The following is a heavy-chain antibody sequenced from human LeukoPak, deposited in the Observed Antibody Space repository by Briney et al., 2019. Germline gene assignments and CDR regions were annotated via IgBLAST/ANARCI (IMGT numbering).Heavy chain of an antibody. Sequence: GRSLRLSCAASGFTFSSYGMHWVRQAPGKGLEWVAVISYDGSNKYYADSVKGRFTIPRDNSKNTLYLQMNSLRAEDTAVYYCAKEGGVLWFGSHFDYWGQGTLVTVSS. V-gene: IGHV3-30*18. CDR2: ISYDGSNK. D-gene: IGHD3-10*01. CDR3: AKEGGVLWFGSHFDY. J-gene: IGHJ4*02. CDR1: GFTFSSYG.